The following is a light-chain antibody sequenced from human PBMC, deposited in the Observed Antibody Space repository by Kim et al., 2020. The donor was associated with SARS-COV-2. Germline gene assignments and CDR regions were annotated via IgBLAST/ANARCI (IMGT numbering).Light chain of an antibody. J-gene: IGLJ3*02. V-gene: IGLV3-9*01. CDR1: NIGSKN. CDR2: RYS. Sequence: APGTWARITWGGNNIGSKNVHWYQQNPGQAPVLVIYRYSNRPSGIPERFSGSNSGNTATLTISRAQAGDEADYYCQVWDSSTGGVFGGGTQLTVL. CDR3: QVWDSSTGGV.